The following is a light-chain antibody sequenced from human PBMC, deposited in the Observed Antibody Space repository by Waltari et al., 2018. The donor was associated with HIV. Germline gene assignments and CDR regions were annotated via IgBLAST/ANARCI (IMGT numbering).Light chain of an antibody. Sequence: SSELTRDPAVSVALGQTVRITCKEDSLESYYATGYQQKPGKAPVLVIYGKNNRPSGIPDRFSGSSSGNTASLTITGAQAEDEADYYCNSRDNNDNHVVFGGGTKVTVL. CDR2: GKN. CDR3: NSRDNNDNHVV. CDR1: SLESYY. J-gene: IGLJ2*01. V-gene: IGLV3-19*01.